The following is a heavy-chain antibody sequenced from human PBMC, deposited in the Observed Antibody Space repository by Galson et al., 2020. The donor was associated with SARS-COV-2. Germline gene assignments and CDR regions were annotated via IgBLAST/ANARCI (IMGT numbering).Heavy chain of an antibody. D-gene: IGHD2-21*01. V-gene: IGHV3-23*01. CDR2: IGGSGVRT. Sequence: GGSLRLSCAASGFTYSNYAMSWVRQVPGRGLEWVSGIGGSGVRTYLADSVKGRFTISRDNSKNTLYLQMDSLRAEDTAVYYCAKGFLLNCGVDCYKGTFDSWGQGTLVTVSS. CDR3: AKGFLLNCGVDCYKGTFDS. J-gene: IGHJ4*02. CDR1: GFTYSNYA.